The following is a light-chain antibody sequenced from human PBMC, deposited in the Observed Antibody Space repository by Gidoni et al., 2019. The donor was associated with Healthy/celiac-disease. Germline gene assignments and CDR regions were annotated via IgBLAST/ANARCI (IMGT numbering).Light chain of an antibody. J-gene: IGKJ1*01. CDR1: QSLLHSNGYNY. CDR3: MQALQTRWT. Sequence: DIVMTQSPLSLPVTPGEPASISCRSSQSLLHSNGYNYLDWYLQKPGQSPQLLIYLGSNRASGVPDRFSGSGSGTDFTLKIRRVEAEDVGVYYCMQALQTRWTFGQWTKVEIK. V-gene: IGKV2-28*01. CDR2: LGS.